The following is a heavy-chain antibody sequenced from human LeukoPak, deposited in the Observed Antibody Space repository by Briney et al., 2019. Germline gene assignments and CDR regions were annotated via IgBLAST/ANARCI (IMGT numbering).Heavy chain of an antibody. CDR2: IYYSGST. V-gene: IGHV4-59*01. CDR1: GGSISGYY. CDR3: AREGATWEPSF. Sequence: SETLSLTCTVSGGSISGYYWSWIRQPPGKGLEWIGYIYYSGSTSYNPSLKSRVTISVDTSKNQFSLKLSSVTAADTAVYYCAREGATWEPSFWGQGTMVTVSS. D-gene: IGHD1-26*01. J-gene: IGHJ3*01.